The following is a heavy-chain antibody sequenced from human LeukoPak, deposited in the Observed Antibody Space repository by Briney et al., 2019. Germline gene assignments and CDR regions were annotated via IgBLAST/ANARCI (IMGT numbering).Heavy chain of an antibody. CDR1: GGFISSSNYY. D-gene: IGHD4-17*01. CDR3: ARWGNDYGDYYFDY. V-gene: IGHV4-39*01. Sequence: SETLSLTCTVSGGFISSSNYYWGWIRQPPGKGLEWIGSIYYSGSTYYNPSLKSRVTISVDTSKNQFSLKLSSVTAADTAVYYCARWGNDYGDYYFDYWGQGTLVTVSS. J-gene: IGHJ4*02. CDR2: IYYSGST.